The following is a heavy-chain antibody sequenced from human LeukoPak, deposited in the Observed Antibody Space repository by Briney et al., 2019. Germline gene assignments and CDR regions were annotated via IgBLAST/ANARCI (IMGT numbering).Heavy chain of an antibody. J-gene: IGHJ6*03. CDR1: GFDFSSYG. V-gene: IGHV3-30*02. D-gene: IGHD1-26*01. Sequence: GGSLRLSCAASGFDFSSYGMHWVRQAPGKGLEWVAYIHYDSTTEDYADSVQGRFTISRDNAKNSLYLQMNSLRAEDTAVYYCARAPGVGATSGYYYYMDVWGKGTTVTVSS. CDR2: IHYDSTTE. CDR3: ARAPGVGATSGYYYYMDV.